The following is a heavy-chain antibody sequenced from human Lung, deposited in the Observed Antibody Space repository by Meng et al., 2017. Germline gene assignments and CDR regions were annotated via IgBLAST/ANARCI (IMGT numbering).Heavy chain of an antibody. V-gene: IGHV4-34*01. Sequence: QVPLHAGVAELLRPPENLSLTCAVYGGSISGSYWSWIRQSPAKGLEWIGKINHGGSTNYNPSLESRVTISVDTPKNQFSLRLTSMTVADAAVYYCARERHSTIIRGVIDFWGQGALVTVSS. CDR2: INHGGST. CDR3: ARERHSTIIRGVIDF. D-gene: IGHD3-10*01. J-gene: IGHJ4*02. CDR1: GGSISGSY.